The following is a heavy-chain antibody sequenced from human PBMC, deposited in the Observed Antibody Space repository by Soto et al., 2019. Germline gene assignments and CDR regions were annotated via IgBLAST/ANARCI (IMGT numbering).Heavy chain of an antibody. Sequence: SETLSLTCTVSGGSISSYYWSWIRQPPGKGLEWIGYIYYSGSANYNPSLKSRVTISVDTSKNQFSLKLSSVTAADTAVYYCASQSSSWYYYYGMDVWGQGTTVTVSS. CDR3: ASQSSSWYYYYGMDV. D-gene: IGHD6-13*01. CDR2: IYYSGSA. CDR1: GGSISSYY. V-gene: IGHV4-59*01. J-gene: IGHJ6*02.